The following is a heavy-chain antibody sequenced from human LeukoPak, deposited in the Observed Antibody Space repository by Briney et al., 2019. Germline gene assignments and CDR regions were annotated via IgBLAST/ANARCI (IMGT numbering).Heavy chain of an antibody. J-gene: IGHJ4*02. CDR1: GYTFTSYG. CDR2: ISAYNGNT. V-gene: IGHV1-18*01. Sequence: ASVKVSCKASGYTFTSYGISWVRQAPGQGLEWMGWISAYNGNTNYAQKLQGRVTMTTDTSTSTAYMELRSLRSDDTAVYYCASNLYGSGSFYGRFDYWGQGTLVTVSS. D-gene: IGHD3-10*01. CDR3: ASNLYGSGSFYGRFDY.